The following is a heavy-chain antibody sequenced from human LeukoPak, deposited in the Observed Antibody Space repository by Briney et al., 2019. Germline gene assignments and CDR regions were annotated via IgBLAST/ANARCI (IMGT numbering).Heavy chain of an antibody. CDR3: AKNLDYDFWSGDDY. D-gene: IGHD3-3*01. V-gene: IGHV3-23*01. CDR2: ISGSGGST. CDR1: GFTVSSNY. Sequence: PGGSLRLSCAASGFTVSSNYMSWVRQAPGKGLEWVSAISGSGGSTYYADSVKGRFTISRDNSKNTLYPQMNSLRAEDTAVYYCAKNLDYDFWSGDDYWGQGTLVTVSS. J-gene: IGHJ4*02.